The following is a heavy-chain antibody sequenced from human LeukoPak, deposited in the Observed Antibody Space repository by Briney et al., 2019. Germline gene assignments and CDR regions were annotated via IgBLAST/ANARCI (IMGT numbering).Heavy chain of an antibody. J-gene: IGHJ4*02. Sequence: GGSLRLSCAASGFTFSSYSMNWVRQAPGKGLEWVSFINGNSAAINYADSVRGRFTTSRDNAKNSVYLQMNSLRAEDTAVYYCARDRGGSYTPLDYWGQGTLVTVSS. CDR2: INGNSAAI. D-gene: IGHD1-26*01. CDR3: ARDRGGSYTPLDY. CDR1: GFTFSSYS. V-gene: IGHV3-48*01.